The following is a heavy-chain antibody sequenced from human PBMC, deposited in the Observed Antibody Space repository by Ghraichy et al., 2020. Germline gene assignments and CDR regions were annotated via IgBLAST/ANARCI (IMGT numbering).Heavy chain of an antibody. CDR2: IKQDGSEK. J-gene: IGHJ6*02. CDR1: GFTFSSYW. D-gene: IGHD1-7*01. CDR3: ARDEGTTGLIDYYYGMDV. Sequence: LSLTCAASGFTFSSYWMSWVRQAPGKGLEWVANIKQDGSEKYYVDSVKGRFTISRDNAKNSLYLQMNSLRAEDTAVYYCARDEGTTGLIDYYYGMDVWGQGTTVTVSS. V-gene: IGHV3-7*01.